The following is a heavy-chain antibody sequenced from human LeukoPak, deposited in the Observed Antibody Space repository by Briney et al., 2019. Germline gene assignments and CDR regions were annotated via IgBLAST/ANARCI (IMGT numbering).Heavy chain of an antibody. D-gene: IGHD4-17*01. CDR2: ISGSGGST. J-gene: IGHJ6*02. Sequence: GGSLRLSCAASGFTFSSYAMSWVRQAPGKGLEWVSAISGSGGSTYYADSVKGRFTISRDNSKNTLYLQMNSLRAEDTAVYYCAKGQPVTGPLYYYGMDVWGQGTTVTVSS. V-gene: IGHV3-23*01. CDR1: GFTFSSYA. CDR3: AKGQPVTGPLYYYGMDV.